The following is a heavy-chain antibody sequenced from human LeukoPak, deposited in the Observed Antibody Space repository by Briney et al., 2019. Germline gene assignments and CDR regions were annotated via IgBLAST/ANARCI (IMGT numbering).Heavy chain of an antibody. D-gene: IGHD3-10*01. Sequence: PSETLSLTCAVSGGSFSGHYWTWIRQPPGKGLEWIGEINHSGSTTYNPSVNSRVTISVDTSKNQFCLRLGSVTAADTAVYDCARPRYGSGSLDSWGQGTQVTVSS. V-gene: IGHV4-34*01. CDR2: INHSGST. J-gene: IGHJ4*02. CDR3: ARPRYGSGSLDS. CDR1: GGSFSGHY.